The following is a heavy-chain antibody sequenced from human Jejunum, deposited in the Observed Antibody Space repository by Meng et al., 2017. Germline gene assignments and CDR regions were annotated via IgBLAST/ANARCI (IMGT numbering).Heavy chain of an antibody. CDR1: RYTFTNYY. J-gene: IGHJ4*02. D-gene: IGHD1-26*01. V-gene: IGHV7-4-1*02. CDR3: AREASAGY. CDR2: INTNTGNP. Sequence: QVQRVQSGAEVKHPGASVKVSCKSSRYTFTNYYIHWVRQAPGQGLEWMGWINTNTGNPTYAQGFTGRFVFSLDTSVSTAYLQISSLKAEDTAMYYCAREASAGYWGQGTLVTVSS.